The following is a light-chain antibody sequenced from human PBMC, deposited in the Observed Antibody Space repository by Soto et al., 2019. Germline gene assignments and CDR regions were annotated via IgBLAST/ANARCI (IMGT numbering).Light chain of an antibody. Sequence: QSALTQPASVSGSAGQSITISCSGTMRDVGAYNLVSWYQQHPGTAPKLIIYEVRNRPSGVSNRFSGSKSGNTASLTISGLQAEDEADYYCFSYATGSTLVIFGGGTKVTVL. V-gene: IGLV2-14*01. J-gene: IGLJ2*01. CDR1: MRDVGAYNL. CDR3: FSYATGSTLVI. CDR2: EVR.